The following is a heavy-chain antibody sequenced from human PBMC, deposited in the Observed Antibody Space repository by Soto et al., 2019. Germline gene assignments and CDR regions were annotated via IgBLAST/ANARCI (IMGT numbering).Heavy chain of an antibody. D-gene: IGHD6-19*01. V-gene: IGHV3-33*01. Sequence: GGSLRLSCAASGFTFSSYGMHWVRQAPGKGLEWVAVIWYDGSNKYYADSVKGRFTISRDNSKNTLYLQMNSLRAEDTAVYYCARGSGSGWYATSSPSGMDVWGQGTTVTVSS. J-gene: IGHJ6*02. CDR3: ARGSGSGWYATSSPSGMDV. CDR1: GFTFSSYG. CDR2: IWYDGSNK.